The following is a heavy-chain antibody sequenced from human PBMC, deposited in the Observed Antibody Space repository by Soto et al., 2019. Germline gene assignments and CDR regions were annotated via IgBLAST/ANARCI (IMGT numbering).Heavy chain of an antibody. V-gene: IGHV4-34*01. CDR1: GGSFSGSY. Sequence: SLTCAVYGGSFSGSYWSWIRQPPGKGLEWIGEINHSGSINYNVSLKSRVTISVDTSRNQFSLKLSSVTAADAALYYCARVPTRHYYYYDGMDVWGQGTTVTVSS. CDR2: INHSGSI. CDR3: ARVPTRHYYYYDGMDV. D-gene: IGHD2-2*01. J-gene: IGHJ6*02.